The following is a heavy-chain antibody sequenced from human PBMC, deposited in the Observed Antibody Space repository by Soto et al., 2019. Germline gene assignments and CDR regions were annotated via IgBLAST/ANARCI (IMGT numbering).Heavy chain of an antibody. V-gene: IGHV4-30-4*01. CDR3: ARDKRLGIFGEQQERWGYYYYGMDV. D-gene: IGHD3-10*01. CDR2: IYYSGST. Sequence: SETLSLTCTVSGGSISSGDYYWSWIRQPPGKGLEWIGYIYYSGSTYYNPSLKSRVTISVDTSKNQFSLKLSSVTAADTAVYYCARDKRLGIFGEQQERWGYYYYGMDVWGQGTTVTVSS. CDR1: GGSISSGDYY. J-gene: IGHJ6*02.